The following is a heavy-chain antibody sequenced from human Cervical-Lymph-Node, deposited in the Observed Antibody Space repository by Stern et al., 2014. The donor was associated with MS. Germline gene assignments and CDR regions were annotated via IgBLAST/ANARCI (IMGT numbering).Heavy chain of an antibody. CDR1: GYTFIRYY. D-gene: IGHD6-25*01. CDR3: AALDDSSGNYGMEV. Sequence: QVQLVQSGAQVKKPGASVKVSCKGSGYTFIRYYIHWVRPAPGQGLEWMGVVNANGGSARYAQKFQGRVAMASDTSTSTVSMELSSRRSEDAAVYYCAALDDSSGNYGMEVWGQGTTVIVSS. V-gene: IGHV1-46*01. J-gene: IGHJ6*02. CDR2: VNANGGSA.